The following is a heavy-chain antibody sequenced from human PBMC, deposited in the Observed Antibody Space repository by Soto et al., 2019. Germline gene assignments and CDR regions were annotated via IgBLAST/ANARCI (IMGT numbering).Heavy chain of an antibody. CDR3: ARDGAVMVRGVQSGAGGMDV. D-gene: IGHD3-10*01. J-gene: IGHJ6*02. V-gene: IGHV3-30-3*01. Sequence: QVQLVESGGGVVQPGRSLRLSCAASGFTFSSYAMHWVRQAPGKGLEWVAVISYDGSNKYYADSVKGRFTISRDNSKNPLYLQMNSLRAEDTAVYYCARDGAVMVRGVQSGAGGMDVWGQGTTVTVSS. CDR2: ISYDGSNK. CDR1: GFTFSSYA.